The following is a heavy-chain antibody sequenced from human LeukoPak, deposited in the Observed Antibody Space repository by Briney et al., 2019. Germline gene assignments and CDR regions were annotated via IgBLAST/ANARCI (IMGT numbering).Heavy chain of an antibody. CDR3: AKNTIFGGQGAFDI. CDR2: ISGSGGST. D-gene: IGHD3-3*01. V-gene: IGHV3-23*01. J-gene: IGHJ3*02. CDR1: RFTFSDYA. Sequence: PGGSLRLSCAASRFTFSDYALNWVRQAPGKGLEWVSAISGSGGSTYYADSVKGRFTIPRDNSKNTLYLQMNSLRAEDTAVYYCAKNTIFGGQGAFDIWGQGTMVTVSS.